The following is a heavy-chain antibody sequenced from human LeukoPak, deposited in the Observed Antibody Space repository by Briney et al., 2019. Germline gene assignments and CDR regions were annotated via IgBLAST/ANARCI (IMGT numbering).Heavy chain of an antibody. Sequence: SETLSLTCTVSGGSVSNSLYYWSWIRQPPGKGLEWIGYIYYNGDTNYNPSLKSRVIISIDTSSNQFSLRLNSMTAADTAVYYCARLRGDYAVDYWGQGTLVTVSS. CDR1: GGSVSNSLYY. V-gene: IGHV4-61*01. CDR2: IYYNGDT. J-gene: IGHJ4*02. CDR3: ARLRGDYAVDY. D-gene: IGHD4-17*01.